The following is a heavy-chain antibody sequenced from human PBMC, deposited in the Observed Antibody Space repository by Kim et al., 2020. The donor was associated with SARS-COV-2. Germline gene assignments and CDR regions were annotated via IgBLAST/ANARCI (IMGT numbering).Heavy chain of an antibody. Sequence: GGSLRLSCAASGFTFSSYGMHWVRQAPGKGLEWVSGISWNGSNTCYADSVKGRFTISRDNTKNTLYLQMNSLRAEDTAVYYCARDRADTVMVTSTFDYWGQGTLVTVSS. CDR2: ISWNGSNT. V-gene: IGHV3-30*03. D-gene: IGHD5-18*01. CDR1: GFTFSSYG. CDR3: ARDRADTVMVTSTFDY. J-gene: IGHJ4*02.